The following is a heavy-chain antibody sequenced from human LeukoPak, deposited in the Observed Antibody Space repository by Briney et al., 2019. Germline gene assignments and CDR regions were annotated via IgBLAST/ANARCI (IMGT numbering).Heavy chain of an antibody. V-gene: IGHV4-34*01. Sequence: SETLSLTCAVYGGSFSGYYWSWIRQPPGKGLEWIGEINHSGSTNYNPSLKSRVTISVDTSKNQFSLKLSSVTAADTAVYYCARGPTTSSTPNWFDPWGQGTLVTVSS. J-gene: IGHJ5*02. D-gene: IGHD2-2*01. CDR2: INHSGST. CDR1: GGSFSGYY. CDR3: ARGPTTSSTPNWFDP.